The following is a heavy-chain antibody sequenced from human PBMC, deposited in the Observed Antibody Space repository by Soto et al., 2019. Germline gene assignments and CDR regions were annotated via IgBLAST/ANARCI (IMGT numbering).Heavy chain of an antibody. J-gene: IGHJ4*02. Sequence: PGGSLRLSCAASGFTFSSYAMSWVRQSPGKGLEWVSAISGSGGSTYYADSVKGRFTISRDNSKNTLYLQMNSLRAEDTAVYYCAKGYYDFWSGYPDYRGQGTLVTVSS. CDR3: AKGYYDFWSGYPDY. CDR2: ISGSGGST. CDR1: GFTFSSYA. D-gene: IGHD3-3*01. V-gene: IGHV3-23*01.